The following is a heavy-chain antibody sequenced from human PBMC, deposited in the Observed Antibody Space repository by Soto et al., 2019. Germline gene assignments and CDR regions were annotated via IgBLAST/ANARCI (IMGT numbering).Heavy chain of an antibody. CDR3: ARLIVGATGRSDSDN. Sequence: PSETLSLTCTVSGASLGSPDYFWGWIRQPPGKGPEWIASVHSSGGTYYSAALKTRTTILLDTPANKFSLKLTSVTAADTASYYCARLIVGATGRSDSDNWGPGTLVTVSS. D-gene: IGHD1-1*01. CDR2: VHSSGGT. CDR1: GASLGSPDYF. J-gene: IGHJ4*02. V-gene: IGHV4-39*01.